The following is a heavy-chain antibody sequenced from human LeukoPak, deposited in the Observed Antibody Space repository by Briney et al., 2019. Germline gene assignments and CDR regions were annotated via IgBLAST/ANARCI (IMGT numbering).Heavy chain of an antibody. CDR2: IKQDGSEK. D-gene: IGHD3-22*01. V-gene: IGHV3-7*01. Sequence: PGGSLRLSCAASGFTFSSYWMSWVRQAPGKGLEWVANIKQDGSEKYYVDSVKGRFTISRDNAKNSLYLQMSSLRAEDTAVYYCARNWRYYDSSGYYTSANYFDYWGQGTLVTVSS. J-gene: IGHJ4*02. CDR1: GFTFSSYW. CDR3: ARNWRYYDSSGYYTSANYFDY.